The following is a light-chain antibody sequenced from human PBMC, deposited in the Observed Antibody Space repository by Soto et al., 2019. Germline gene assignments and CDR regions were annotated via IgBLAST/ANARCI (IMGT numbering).Light chain of an antibody. CDR2: DNS. J-gene: IGLJ1*01. V-gene: IGLV1-51*01. CDR1: RSNLGTYY. CDR3: GAWDSSLGVYV. Sequence: QSVLTQPPSVSAAPGQKIIISCSGSRSNLGTYYVSWYHQLPGTAPKVVIYDNSRRPSGIPDRFSGSKSGTSATLVITGLQTGDEGEYSCGAWDSSLGVYVFGGGTKLTVL.